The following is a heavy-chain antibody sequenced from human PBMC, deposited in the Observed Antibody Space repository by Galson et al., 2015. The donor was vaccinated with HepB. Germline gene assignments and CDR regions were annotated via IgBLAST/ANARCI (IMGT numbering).Heavy chain of an antibody. Sequence: SLRLSCAASGFTFDDYGMSWVRQAPGKGLEWVSGINWNGGSTGYADSVKGRFTISRDNAKNSLYLQMNSLRAEDTALYHCARVLPIYDSSGYYYEGFNGMDVWGQGTTVTVSS. CDR2: INWNGGST. CDR3: ARVLPIYDSSGYYYEGFNGMDV. V-gene: IGHV3-20*01. D-gene: IGHD3-22*01. J-gene: IGHJ6*02. CDR1: GFTFDDYG.